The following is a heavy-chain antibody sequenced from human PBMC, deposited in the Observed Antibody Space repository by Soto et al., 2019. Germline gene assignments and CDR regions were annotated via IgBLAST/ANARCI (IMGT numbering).Heavy chain of an antibody. CDR1: GGTFSSYA. CDR3: ARGIDSSGYFSHYYFDY. J-gene: IGHJ4*02. V-gene: IGHV1-69*13. CDR2: IIPIFGTA. D-gene: IGHD3-22*01. Sequence: SVKVSCKASGGTFSSYAISWVRQAPGQGLEWMGGIIPIFGTANYAQKFQGRVMITADESTSTAYMELSSLRSEDTAVYYCARGIDSSGYFSHYYFDYWGQGTLVTVSS.